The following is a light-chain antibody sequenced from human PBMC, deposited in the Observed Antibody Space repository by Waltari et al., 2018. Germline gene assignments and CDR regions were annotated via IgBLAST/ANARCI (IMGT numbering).Light chain of an antibody. J-gene: IGKJ4*01. V-gene: IGKV4-1*01. CDR3: QQYYSKPLT. CDR1: QSVLYSSNNKNY. CDR2: WAS. Sequence: DIVMTQSPDSLAVSLGERATINCKSSQSVLYSSNNKNYLAWYQQKPGQPPKLRIYWASTRESGVPERFSGSGSETDFTLTISSLQAEDVAVYYCQQYYSKPLTFGGGTKVEIK.